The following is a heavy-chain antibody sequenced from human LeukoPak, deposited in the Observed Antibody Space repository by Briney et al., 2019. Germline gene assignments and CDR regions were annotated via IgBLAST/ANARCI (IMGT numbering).Heavy chain of an antibody. CDR1: GYTFTSYG. CDR2: ISAYNGNT. CDR3: ARTVRRITGTRHFDY. J-gene: IGHJ4*02. D-gene: IGHD1-20*01. Sequence: AASVKVSCKASGYTFTSYGISWVRQAPGQGLEWMGWISAYNGNTNYAQKLQGRVTMTTDTSTSTAYMELRSLRSDDTAVYYRARTVRRITGTRHFDYWGQGTLVTVSS. V-gene: IGHV1-18*01.